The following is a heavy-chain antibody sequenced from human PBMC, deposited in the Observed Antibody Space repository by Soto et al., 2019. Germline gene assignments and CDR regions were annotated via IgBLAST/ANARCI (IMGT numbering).Heavy chain of an antibody. CDR1: GFTFSDYY. CDR3: ARDGTEYYGEYYDY. CDR2: IGTRGNTK. V-gene: IGHV3-11*01. J-gene: IGHJ4*02. Sequence: PGGSLRLSCATSGFTFSDYYMSWIRQAPGKGLERVSYIGTRGNTKYYADSVRGRFTISRDNAKNSLYLQMNSLRADDTAVYYCARDGTEYYGEYYDYWGQGIPVTVSS. D-gene: IGHD4-17*01.